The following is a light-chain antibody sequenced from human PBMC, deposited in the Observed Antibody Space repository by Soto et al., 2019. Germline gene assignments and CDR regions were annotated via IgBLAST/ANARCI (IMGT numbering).Light chain of an antibody. Sequence: QSALTQPASVSGSPGQSITISCTGTSSDVGGYNYVSWYQQHPGKAPKLMIYDVSNRPSGVSNRFSGSKSGNTASLTISGLQAEDEADYYCSSYTSSSTFGVFGTGTQLTVL. J-gene: IGLJ1*01. CDR1: SSDVGGYNY. CDR2: DVS. CDR3: SSYTSSSTFGV. V-gene: IGLV2-14*01.